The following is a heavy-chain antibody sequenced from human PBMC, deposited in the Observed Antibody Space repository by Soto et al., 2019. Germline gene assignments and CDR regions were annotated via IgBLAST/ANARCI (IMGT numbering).Heavy chain of an antibody. CDR3: ARDGGYDYYYYYGMDV. CDR2: INPSGGST. J-gene: IGHJ6*02. Sequence: GASVKVSCKASGYTFTSCYMHWVRQAPGQGLEWMGIINPSGGSTSYAQKFQGRVTMTRDTSTSTVYMELSSLRSEDTAVYYCARDGGYDYYYYYGMDVWGQGTTVTVS. D-gene: IGHD5-12*01. CDR1: GYTFTSCY. V-gene: IGHV1-46*01.